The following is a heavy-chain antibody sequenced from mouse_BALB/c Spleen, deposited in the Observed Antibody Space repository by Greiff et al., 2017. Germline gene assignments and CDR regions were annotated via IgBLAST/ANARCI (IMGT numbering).Heavy chain of an antibody. Sequence: VQRVESGPGLVAPSQSLSITCTVSGFSLTGYGVNWVRQPPGKGLEWLGMIWGDGSTDYNSALKSRLSISKDNSKSQVFLKMNSLQTDDTARYYCARALYDYDYYAMDYWGQGTSVTVSS. V-gene: IGHV2-6-7*01. CDR1: GFSLTGYG. CDR2: IWGDGST. CDR3: ARALYDYDYYAMDY. J-gene: IGHJ4*01. D-gene: IGHD2-4*01.